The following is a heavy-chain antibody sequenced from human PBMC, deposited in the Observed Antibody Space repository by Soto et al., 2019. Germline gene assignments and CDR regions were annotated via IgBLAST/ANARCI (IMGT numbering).Heavy chain of an antibody. J-gene: IGHJ4*02. Sequence: SETLSLTCAVSGGSFSAYYWTWIRQPPGKGLEWIGEINDIGATNYNPSLKSRVAISVDTSTNQVSLKLKSVTAADTAVYFCVRGVWVVRRGYSPYFDHWGQGTQVTVSS. CDR3: VRGVWVVRRGYSPYFDH. CDR1: GGSFSAYY. V-gene: IGHV4-34*01. D-gene: IGHD5-18*01. CDR2: INDIGAT.